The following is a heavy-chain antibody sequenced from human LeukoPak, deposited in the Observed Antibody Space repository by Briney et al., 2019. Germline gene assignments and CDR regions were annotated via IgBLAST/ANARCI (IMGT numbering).Heavy chain of an antibody. D-gene: IGHD5-18*01. CDR2: IYYSGST. V-gene: IGHV4-59*01. CDR1: GGSISSYY. CDR3: AGAEGYSYGYYFDY. J-gene: IGHJ4*02. Sequence: SETLSLTCTVSGGSISSYYWSWIRQPPGKGLEWIGYIYYSGSTNYNPSLKSRVTISVDTSKNQFSLKLSSVTAADTAVYYCAGAEGYSYGYYFDYWGQGTLVTVSS.